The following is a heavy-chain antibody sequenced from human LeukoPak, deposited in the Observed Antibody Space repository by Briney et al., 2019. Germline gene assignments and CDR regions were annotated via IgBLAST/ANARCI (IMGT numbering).Heavy chain of an antibody. J-gene: IGHJ3*02. V-gene: IGHV4-34*01. CDR1: DESFSGYY. D-gene: IGHD3-10*01. CDR2: IDHSGST. Sequence: SETPCLTCAVYDESFSGYYCSWIRQPPRKGLEWIGEIDHSGSTNYNPSLQSRVTISVDTSKNQFSLKVSSVSAADTAVYYCARGNRPYGEHEAFDIWGHGTTVTVSP. CDR3: ARGNRPYGEHEAFDI.